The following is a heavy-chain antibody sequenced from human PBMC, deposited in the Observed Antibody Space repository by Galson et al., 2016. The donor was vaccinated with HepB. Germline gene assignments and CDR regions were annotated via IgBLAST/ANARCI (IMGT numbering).Heavy chain of an antibody. V-gene: IGHV3-43*01. CDR1: GFTFDDYT. Sequence: SLRLSCAASGFTFDDYTMHWVRQVPGKGLEWVALISWDGRSPDYADSVRGRFTISRDNRQNILYLQMNSLTTEDTALYYCGKDWGFLWESSGEGMDVWGQGTTVIVSS. CDR3: GKDWGFLWESSGEGMDV. D-gene: IGHD3-10*01. J-gene: IGHJ6*02. CDR2: ISWDGRSP.